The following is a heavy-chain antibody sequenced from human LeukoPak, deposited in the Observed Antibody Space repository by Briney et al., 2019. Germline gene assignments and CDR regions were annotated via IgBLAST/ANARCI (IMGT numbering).Heavy chain of an antibody. D-gene: IGHD3-9*01. CDR3: APDWNYVDY. CDR2: ISDSGGNT. Sequence: GGSLRLSCAASGFTFSNYAMSWVRQAPGKGLEWVSAISDSGGNTYYADSVKGRFTISRDNSKNTLYLQMNSLRAEDTAVYYCAPDWNYVDYWGQGTLVTVSS. J-gene: IGHJ4*02. V-gene: IGHV3-23*01. CDR1: GFTFSNYA.